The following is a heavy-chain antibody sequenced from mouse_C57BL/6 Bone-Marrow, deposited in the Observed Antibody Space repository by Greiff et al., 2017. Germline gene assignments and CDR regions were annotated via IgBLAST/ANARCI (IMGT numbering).Heavy chain of an antibody. CDR2: FYLGSGSI. CDR3: AREGVRSHYCGYIDFWG. D-gene: IGHD1-2*01. V-gene: IGHV1-62-2*01. Sequence: VKLMESGAELVKPGASVKLSCKASCFTFTAYTIHWVKQRSGQGLEWIGWFYLGSGSIKYSEKFKGKATLTADKSSSTVYMELSRCTSEDSAVYFCAREGVRSHYCGYIDFWGWGKGTPVSV. J-gene: IGHJ1*03. CDR1: CFTFTAYT.